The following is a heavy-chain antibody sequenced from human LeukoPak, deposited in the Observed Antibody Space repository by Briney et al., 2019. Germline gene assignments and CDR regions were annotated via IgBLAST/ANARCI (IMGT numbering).Heavy chain of an antibody. V-gene: IGHV5-51*01. J-gene: IGHJ4*02. Sequence: GESLKISCKGSGYSFTNYWIGWVRQMPGKGLEWMGIIYPGDSDTRYSPVFQGQVTISADKSINTAYLQWSSLNASDSAMYYCARRSHFDRPDFWGQGTLVTVSS. CDR2: IYPGDSDT. CDR1: GYSFTNYW. CDR3: ARRSHFDRPDF. D-gene: IGHD3-22*01.